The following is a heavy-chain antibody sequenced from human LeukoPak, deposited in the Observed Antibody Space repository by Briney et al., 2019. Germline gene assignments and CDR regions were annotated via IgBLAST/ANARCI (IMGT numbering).Heavy chain of an antibody. Sequence: ASVKVSCKASGYTFTGYYRHWVRQAPGQGLEWMGRINPNSGGTNYAQKFQGRVPMARDTSISTAYMELRRLRSDDTAVYYCARPHTVLYNWFDPWGQGTLVTVSS. V-gene: IGHV1-2*06. J-gene: IGHJ5*02. CDR2: INPNSGGT. D-gene: IGHD4-11*01. CDR3: ARPHTVLYNWFDP. CDR1: GYTFTGYY.